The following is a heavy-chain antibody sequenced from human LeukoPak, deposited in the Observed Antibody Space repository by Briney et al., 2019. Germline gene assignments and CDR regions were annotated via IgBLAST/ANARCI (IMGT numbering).Heavy chain of an antibody. V-gene: IGHV3-66*01. J-gene: IGHJ2*01. CDR1: GFTVSSDY. Sequence: GGSLRLSCAASGFTVSSDYMSWVRQAPGKGLEWVSVIYSGGTTHYADSVKGRFTISRDNSKNTLYLQMNSLTAEDTAVYYCARGLGTGRAYWYFDLWGRGTLVTVS. CDR2: IYSGGTT. D-gene: IGHD3-16*01. CDR3: ARGLGTGRAYWYFDL.